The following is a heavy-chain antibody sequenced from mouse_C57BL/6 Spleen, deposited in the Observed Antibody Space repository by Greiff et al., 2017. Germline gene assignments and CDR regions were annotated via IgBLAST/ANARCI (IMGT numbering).Heavy chain of an antibody. J-gene: IGHJ4*01. Sequence: QVQLKQSGPGLVQPSQSLSITCTVSGFSLTSYGVHWVRQSPGKGLEWLGVIWRGGSTDYNAAFMSRLSITKDNSKSQVFFKMNSLQADDTAIYXCAKPYYYGSSPYAMDYWGQGTSVTVSS. D-gene: IGHD1-1*01. CDR1: GFSLTSYG. CDR3: AKPYYYGSSPYAMDY. CDR2: IWRGGST. V-gene: IGHV2-5*01.